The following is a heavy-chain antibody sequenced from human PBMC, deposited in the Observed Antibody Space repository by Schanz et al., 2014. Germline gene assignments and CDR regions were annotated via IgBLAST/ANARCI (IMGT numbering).Heavy chain of an antibody. Sequence: EVQLVESGGGLVQPGGSLRLSCAASGFTFSSYWMSWVRQAPGKGLEWVANIKQDGSERYYVDSVKGRFTISRDNAKNSLYLQMTSLRAEDTAVYYCARFQSPPQPFDYWGQGTLVTVS. D-gene: IGHD2-2*01. CDR3: ARFQSPPQPFDY. CDR2: IKQDGSER. V-gene: IGHV3-7*01. CDR1: GFTFSSYW. J-gene: IGHJ4*02.